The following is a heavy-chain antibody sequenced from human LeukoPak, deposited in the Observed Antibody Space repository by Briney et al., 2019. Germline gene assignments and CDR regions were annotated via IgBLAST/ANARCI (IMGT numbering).Heavy chain of an antibody. CDR1: GYTFTSYG. D-gene: IGHD6-13*01. CDR2: ISAYNGNT. CDR3: ARAMAAAVLFY. V-gene: IGHV1-18*01. J-gene: IGHJ4*02. Sequence: ASVKVSCKASGYTFTSYGISWARQAPGQGLEWMGWISAYNGNTNYAQKLQGRVTITTDTSTSTAYMELRSLRSDDTAVYYCARAMAAAVLFYWGQGTLVTVSS.